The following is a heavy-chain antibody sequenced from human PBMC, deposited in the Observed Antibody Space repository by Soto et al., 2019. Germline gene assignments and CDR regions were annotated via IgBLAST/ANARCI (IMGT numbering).Heavy chain of an antibody. CDR3: ATSGSNRVDD. V-gene: IGHV3-48*02. J-gene: IGHJ4*02. CDR1: GFSFSAYK. CDR2: VTSGSDDI. D-gene: IGHD1-26*01. Sequence: WVTIRLSCAASGFSFSAYKFNWVRQAPGKGLEWISYVTSGSDDIKYADSVKGRFTISSDNGKNSLYLQMNSLKEEDTAVYYCATSGSNRVDDWGQGTLGIVYS.